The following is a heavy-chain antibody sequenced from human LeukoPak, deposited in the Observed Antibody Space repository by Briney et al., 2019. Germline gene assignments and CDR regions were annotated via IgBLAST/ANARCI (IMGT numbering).Heavy chain of an antibody. J-gene: IGHJ4*02. CDR3: ARRGELRLGELSPFDY. CDR1: GYSFTSYW. CDR2: ICPGYSDT. V-gene: IGHV5-51*01. D-gene: IGHD3-16*02. Sequence: WESLKIYCKGFGYSFTSYWIGWVRQMPGKGLECMGIICPGYSDTRYSPSFQRPATISADKSNSTAYLQWSSLKASDTAMYCCARRGELRLGELSPFDYWGQGTLVTVSS.